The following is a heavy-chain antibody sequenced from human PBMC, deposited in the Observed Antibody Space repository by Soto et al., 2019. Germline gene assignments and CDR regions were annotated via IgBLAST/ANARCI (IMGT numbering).Heavy chain of an antibody. CDR1: GYTFTSYG. CDR3: ARHESALFDP. V-gene: IGHV1-18*01. CDR2: ISAYSGST. D-gene: IGHD6-25*01. J-gene: IGHJ5*02. Sequence: ASVKVSCKASGYTFTSYGISWVRQAPGQGLEWMGWISAYSGSTNYNPSLKSRVTISVDTSKNQFSLKLSSVTAADTAVYYCARHESALFDPWGQGTLVTVSS.